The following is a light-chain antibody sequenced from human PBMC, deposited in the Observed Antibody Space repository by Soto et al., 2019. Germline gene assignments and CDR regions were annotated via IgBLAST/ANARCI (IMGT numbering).Light chain of an antibody. CDR2: SNN. V-gene: IGLV1-47*02. J-gene: IGLJ1*01. CDR1: SANIGNNY. Sequence: QSVLTQPPSASGTPGQRVTISCSGRSANIGNNYVCWYQQLPGTAPKLLIYSNNQRPSGVPDRFSGSKSGTSASLAISGRRSEDEADYYCVSWDDSLSGLVFGTGTKLTVL. CDR3: VSWDDSLSGLV.